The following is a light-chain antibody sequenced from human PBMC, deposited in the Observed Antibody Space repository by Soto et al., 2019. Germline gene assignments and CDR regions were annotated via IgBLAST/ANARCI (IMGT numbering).Light chain of an antibody. J-gene: IGKJ1*01. CDR2: GAS. CDR3: QDYNEYSRA. CDR1: QGITNW. Sequence: DIHMNQARSWLSESVGERGAITCRASQGITNWLAWYQLKPDKAPKSLIYGASDLQSGVPSRFSGSGSGTEFTLTISSLQPYDFATYYCQDYNEYSRAFGKGTKVAIK. V-gene: IGKV1D-16*01.